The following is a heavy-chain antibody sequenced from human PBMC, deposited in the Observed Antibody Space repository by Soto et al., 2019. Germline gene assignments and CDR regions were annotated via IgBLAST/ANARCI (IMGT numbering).Heavy chain of an antibody. CDR1: GYTFTSYF. D-gene: IGHD5-18*01. CDR2: INPSDRST. J-gene: IGHJ4*02. CDR3: ARHGYSYGGGYFDY. V-gene: IGHV1-46*01. Sequence: ASVKVSCKSSGYTFTSYFIHWVRQAPGQGLEWMGIINPSDRSTSYAQKFQGRLTMTKNTLYLQMNSLRAEDTAVYYCARHGYSYGGGYFDYWGQGTLVTVSS.